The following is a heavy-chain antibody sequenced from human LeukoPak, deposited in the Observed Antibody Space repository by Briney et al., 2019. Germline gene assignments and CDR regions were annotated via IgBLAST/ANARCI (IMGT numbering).Heavy chain of an antibody. CDR1: GFTFSDYY. CDR3: ARERYYDFWSGYYAFDY. V-gene: IGHV3-11*04. D-gene: IGHD3-3*01. CDR2: ISSSGSTI. J-gene: IGHJ4*02. Sequence: GGSLRLSCAASGFTFSDYYMSWIRQAPGKGLEWVSYISSSGSTIYYADSVKGRFTTSRDNAKNSLYLQMNSLRAEDTAVYYCARERYYDFWSGYYAFDYWGQGTLVTVSS.